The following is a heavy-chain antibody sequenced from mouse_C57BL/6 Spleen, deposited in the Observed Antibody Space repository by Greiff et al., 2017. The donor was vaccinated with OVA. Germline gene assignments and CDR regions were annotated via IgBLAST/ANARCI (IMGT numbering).Heavy chain of an antibody. Sequence: VQLKESGTVLARPGASVKMSCKTSGYTFTSYWMHWVKQRPGQGLEWIGAIYPGNSDTSYNQKFKGKAKMTAVTSASTDYMELSSLTNEYSAVYYCTRGEDDYDEDYAMDYWGQGTSVTVSS. D-gene: IGHD2-4*01. V-gene: IGHV1-5*01. CDR2: IYPGNSDT. CDR1: GYTFTSYW. J-gene: IGHJ4*01. CDR3: TRGEDDYDEDYAMDY.